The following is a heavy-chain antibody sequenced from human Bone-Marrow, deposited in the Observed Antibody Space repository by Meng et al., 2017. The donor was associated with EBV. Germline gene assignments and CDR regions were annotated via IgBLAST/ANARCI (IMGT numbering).Heavy chain of an antibody. V-gene: IGHV1-3*01. CDR3: VRGPPVGVPGPGDY. J-gene: IGHJ4*02. Sequence: QGPLVQCGGEGKNPGASVKVSCKASGYAFTSYILHWVRQAPGQRLEWMGWINVGVGYTKYSQKFQGRVTISSDTSATTGYMELSSLRSEDTAVYYCVRGPPVGVPGPGDYWGQGTLVTVSS. D-gene: IGHD2-21*01. CDR2: INVGVGYT. CDR1: GYAFTSYI.